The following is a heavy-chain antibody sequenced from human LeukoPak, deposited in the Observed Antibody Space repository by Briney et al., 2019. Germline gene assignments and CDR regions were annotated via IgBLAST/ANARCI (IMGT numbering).Heavy chain of an antibody. CDR2: ISSSSSYI. Sequence: GGSLRLSCAASGFTFSDYYMSWIRQAPGKGLEWVSSISSSSSYIYYADSVKGRFTISRDNAKNSLYLQMNSLRAEDTAVYYCARPGEPGIADFDPWGQGTLVTVSS. CDR3: ARPGEPGIADFDP. J-gene: IGHJ5*02. CDR1: GFTFSDYY. D-gene: IGHD6-13*01. V-gene: IGHV3-11*06.